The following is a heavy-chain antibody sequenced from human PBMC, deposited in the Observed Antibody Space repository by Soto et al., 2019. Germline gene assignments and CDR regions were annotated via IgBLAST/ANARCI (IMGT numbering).Heavy chain of an antibody. Sequence: QVQLVQSGAEVKKPGSSVKVSCKASGGTFSSYTISWVRQAPGQGLEWMGRIIPILGIANYAQKLQGRVTITADKSTSTAYMELSSLISEDTAVYYCARGTISWNDVNWFEPWGQGTLFTVSS. V-gene: IGHV1-69*02. CDR1: GGTFSSYT. J-gene: IGHJ5*02. CDR2: IIPILGIA. CDR3: ARGTISWNDVNWFEP. D-gene: IGHD1-1*01.